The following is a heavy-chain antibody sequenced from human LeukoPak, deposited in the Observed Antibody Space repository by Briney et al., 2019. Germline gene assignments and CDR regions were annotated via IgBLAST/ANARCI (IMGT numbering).Heavy chain of an antibody. V-gene: IGHV6-1*01. J-gene: IGHJ4*02. D-gene: IGHD6-19*01. Sequence: SQTLSLTCAISGDRVSSNSAVWNWVRQSPSRGLEWQGRTYYMGKWHNDYAVSVKSRTTINPDTSKNQFYLQLNSVTPEDTAVYYWARGWEYSSGWYYFDYWGQGTLVTVSS. CDR2: TYYMGKWHN. CDR1: GDRVSSNSAV. CDR3: ARGWEYSSGWYYFDY.